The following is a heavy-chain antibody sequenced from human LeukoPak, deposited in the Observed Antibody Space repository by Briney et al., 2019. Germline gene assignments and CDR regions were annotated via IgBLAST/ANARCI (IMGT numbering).Heavy chain of an antibody. D-gene: IGHD3-16*02. J-gene: IGHJ3*02. CDR1: GFTFSSYE. CDR2: IRYDGSKK. V-gene: IGHV3-30*02. CDR3: ARDPSLDDYVWGSYRWGAFDI. Sequence: GGSLRLSCAASGFTFSSYEMNWVRQAPGKGLEWVAFIRYDGSKKYYADSVKGRFTISRDNSKNTLYLQMSSLRAEDTAVYYCARDPSLDDYVWGSYRWGAFDIWGQGTMVTVSS.